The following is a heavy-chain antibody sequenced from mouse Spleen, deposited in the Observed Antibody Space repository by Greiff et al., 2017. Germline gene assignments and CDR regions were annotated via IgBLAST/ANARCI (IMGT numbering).Heavy chain of an antibody. CDR2: IDPSDSYT. Sequence: QVQLQQPGAELVKPGASVKLSCKASGYTFTSYWMQWVKQRPGQGLEWIGEIDPSDSYTNYNQKFKGKATLTVDTSSSTAYMQLSSLTSEDSAVYYCAIKNYLYAMDYWGQGTSVTVSS. D-gene: IGHD5-5*01. CDR1: GYTFTSYW. J-gene: IGHJ4*01. V-gene: IGHV1-50*01. CDR3: AIKNYLYAMDY.